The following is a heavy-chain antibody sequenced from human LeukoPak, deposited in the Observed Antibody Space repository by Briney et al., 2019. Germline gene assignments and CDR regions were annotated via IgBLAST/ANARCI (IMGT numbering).Heavy chain of an antibody. CDR1: GFTVSSNY. Sequence: GGSLRLSCAASGFTVSSNYMSWVRQAPGKGLEWVSVIYSGGSRYYADSVKGRFTIFRDNSKNTMYLQMNSLRAEDTAVYYCARDLSGVTGYTYGRGIDYWGQGTLVTVSS. CDR2: IYSGGSR. J-gene: IGHJ4*02. CDR3: ARDLSGVTGYTYGRGIDY. D-gene: IGHD5-18*01. V-gene: IGHV3-53*01.